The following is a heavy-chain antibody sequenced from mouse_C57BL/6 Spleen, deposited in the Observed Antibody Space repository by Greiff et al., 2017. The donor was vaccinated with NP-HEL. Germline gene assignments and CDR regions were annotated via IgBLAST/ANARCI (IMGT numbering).Heavy chain of an antibody. CDR3: TRCYYGSSYGYFDD. CDR2: IDPETGGT. V-gene: IGHV1-15*01. Sequence: QVQLQQSGAELVRPGASVTLSCKASGYTFTDYEMHWVKQAPVHGLEWIGAIDPETGGTAYNQKFKGKAILTADKSSSTAYMELRSLTSEDSAVYYCTRCYYGSSYGYFDDWGQGTTLTVSS. CDR1: GYTFTDYE. J-gene: IGHJ2*01. D-gene: IGHD1-1*01.